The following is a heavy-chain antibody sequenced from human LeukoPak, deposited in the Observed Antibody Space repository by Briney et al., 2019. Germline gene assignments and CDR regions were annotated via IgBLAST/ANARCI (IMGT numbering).Heavy chain of an antibody. Sequence: VASVKVSCKASGYTFTMYYIHWVRQAPGQGLEWMGWISVYNGNTNYAQKLQDRVTMTTETSTNIAYMELRSLRSDDTAVYYCARSDSGYDFAYWGQGTLVTVSS. CDR1: GYTFTMYY. CDR2: ISVYNGNT. CDR3: ARSDSGYDFAY. V-gene: IGHV1-18*04. J-gene: IGHJ4*02. D-gene: IGHD5-12*01.